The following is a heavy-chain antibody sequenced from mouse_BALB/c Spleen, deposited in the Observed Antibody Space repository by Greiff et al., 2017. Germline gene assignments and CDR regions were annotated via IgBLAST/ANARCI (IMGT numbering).Heavy chain of an antibody. V-gene: IGHV2-9*02. D-gene: IGHD2-3*01. CDR1: GFSLTSYG. J-gene: IGHJ4*01. CDR3: ARRVDGYYGAMDY. CDR2: IWAGGST. Sequence: QVQLKESGPGLVAPSQSLSITCTVSGFSLTSYGVHWVRQPPGKGLEWLGVIWAGGSTNYNSALMSRLSISKDNSKSQVFLKMNSLQTDDTAMYYCARRVDGYYGAMDYWGQGTSVTVSS.